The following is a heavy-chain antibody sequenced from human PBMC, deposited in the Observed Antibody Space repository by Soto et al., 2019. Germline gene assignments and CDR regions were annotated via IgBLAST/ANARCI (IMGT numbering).Heavy chain of an antibody. Sequence: PSETLSLTCTVSGGSISSYFWSWIRQPPGKGLEWIGYIYYTGSTNYNPSLKSRVTISVDKSKNQFSLKLSSVTAADTAVYYCARVAVAGLDAFDIWGQGTMVTVSS. CDR2: IYYTGST. CDR3: ARVAVAGLDAFDI. V-gene: IGHV4-59*12. D-gene: IGHD6-19*01. CDR1: GGSISSYF. J-gene: IGHJ3*02.